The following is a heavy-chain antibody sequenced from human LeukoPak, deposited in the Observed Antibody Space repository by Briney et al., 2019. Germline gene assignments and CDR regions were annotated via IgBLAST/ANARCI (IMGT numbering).Heavy chain of an antibody. CDR1: GFTFSSYN. CDR3: ARDQTNYYDGRAEYFQH. D-gene: IGHD3-22*01. V-gene: IGHV3-21*01. J-gene: IGHJ1*01. CDR2: ISSTSSHI. Sequence: PGGSLRLSCAASGFTFSSYNMNWVRQAPGRGLQWVSFISSTSSHIFYADSLKGRFTISRDNAKNSLYLQMNSLRAEDTAVYYCARDQTNYYDGRAEYFQHWGQVTLVTVSS.